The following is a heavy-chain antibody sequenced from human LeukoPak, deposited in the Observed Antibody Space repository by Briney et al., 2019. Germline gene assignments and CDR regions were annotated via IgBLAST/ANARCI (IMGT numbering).Heavy chain of an antibody. V-gene: IGHV4-38-2*01. J-gene: IGHJ4*02. CDR2: IYHSGST. CDR1: GYSISSGYY. D-gene: IGHD3-10*01. Sequence: SETLSLTCAVSGYSISSGYYWGWIRQPPGKGLEWIGSIYHSGSTYYNPSLKSRVTISVDTSKKQFSLKLSSVTAADTAVYYCARLGFGELLPPFDYWGQGTLVTVSS. CDR3: ARLGFGELLPPFDY.